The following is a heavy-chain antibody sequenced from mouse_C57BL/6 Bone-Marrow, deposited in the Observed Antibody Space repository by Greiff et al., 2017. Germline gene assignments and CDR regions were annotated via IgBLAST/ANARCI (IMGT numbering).Heavy chain of an antibody. Sequence: QVQLQQSGAELVRPGASVKMSCKASGYTFTSYTMHWVKQRPGQGLEWIGYINPSSGYTKYNQKFKDKATLTADKSSSTAYMQLSSLTSEDSAVYYCARQGYYGRSLAMDCWGQGTSVTVSS. CDR3: ARQGYYGRSLAMDC. CDR2: INPSSGYT. J-gene: IGHJ4*01. D-gene: IGHD1-1*01. CDR1: GYTFTSYT. V-gene: IGHV1-4*01.